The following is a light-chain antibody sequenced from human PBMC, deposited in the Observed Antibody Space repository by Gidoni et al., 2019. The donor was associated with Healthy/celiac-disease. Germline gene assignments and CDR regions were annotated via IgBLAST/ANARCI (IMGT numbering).Light chain of an antibody. CDR1: KLGDKY. CDR2: QDS. V-gene: IGLV3-1*01. Sequence: SYELTQPPSVSVSPGQTASITCSGDKLGDKYACWYQQKPCQSPVLVIYQDSKRPSGIPERFSGSNSGNTATLTISGTQAMDEADYYCQAWDSSTGVVFGGGTKLTVL. CDR3: QAWDSSTGVV. J-gene: IGLJ2*01.